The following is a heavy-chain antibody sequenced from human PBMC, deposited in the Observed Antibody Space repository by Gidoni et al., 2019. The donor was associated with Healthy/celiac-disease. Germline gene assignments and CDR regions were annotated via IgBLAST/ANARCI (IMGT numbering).Heavy chain of an antibody. CDR2: ISYDGSNK. CDR3: ANAHGYCTNGVCYISDPFSGY. J-gene: IGHJ4*02. Sequence: QVQLVESGGGVVQPGRSLRLSCAASGFTFSSYGMHWVRQAPGKGLEWVAVISYDGSNKYYADSVKGRFTISRDNSKNTLYLQMNSLRAEDTAVYYCANAHGYCTNGVCYISDPFSGYWGQGTLVTVSS. V-gene: IGHV3-30*18. D-gene: IGHD2-8*01. CDR1: GFTFSSYG.